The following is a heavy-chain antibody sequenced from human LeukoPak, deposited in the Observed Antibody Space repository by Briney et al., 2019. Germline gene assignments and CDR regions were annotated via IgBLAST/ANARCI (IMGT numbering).Heavy chain of an antibody. CDR2: INTSGST. CDR3: ARLAGNTDNYGYPWRSHSQGYFYYMDV. V-gene: IGHV4-61*02. Sequence: SETLSLTCTVSGGSISNGGYYWHWIRQSAEKGLEWFGRINTSGSTEYNPSLKSRVTISVDTSKNQFSLKLRSVTAADTAVYCCARLAGNTDNYGYPWRSHSQGYFYYMDVWGKGTTVTIS. J-gene: IGHJ6*03. D-gene: IGHD5-18*01. CDR1: GGSISNGGYY.